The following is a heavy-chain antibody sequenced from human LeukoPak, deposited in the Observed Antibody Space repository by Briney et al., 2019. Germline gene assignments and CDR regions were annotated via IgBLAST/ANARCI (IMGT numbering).Heavy chain of an antibody. CDR1: GFTS. J-gene: IGHJ3*01. CDR2: IVVGRGNT. D-gene: IGHD3-22*01. V-gene: IGHV1-58*02. CDR3: AAGYYDSSGYVSL. Sequence: GASVKVSCKASGFTSMQWVRQARGQRLEWIGWIVVGRGNTNYAQKFQERVTITRDMSTSTAYMELSSLRSEDTAVYYCAAGYYDSSGYVSLWGQGTMVTVSS.